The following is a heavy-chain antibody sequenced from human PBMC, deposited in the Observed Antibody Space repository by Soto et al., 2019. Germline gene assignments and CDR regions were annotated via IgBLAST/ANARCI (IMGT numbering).Heavy chain of an antibody. CDR1: GFTFSDHE. V-gene: IGHV3-48*03. CDR2: ISASGGTT. D-gene: IGHD3-3*01. CDR3: ARDRSLIFAVPPYGRDV. J-gene: IGHJ6*02. Sequence: GGSLRLSCVISGFTFSDHEMNWVRQAPGKGPEWVSRISASGGTTSYADSVKGRFTISRDNARDSLYLHMNNLRAEDTAIYYCARDRSLIFAVPPYGRDVGGQGTTVPASS.